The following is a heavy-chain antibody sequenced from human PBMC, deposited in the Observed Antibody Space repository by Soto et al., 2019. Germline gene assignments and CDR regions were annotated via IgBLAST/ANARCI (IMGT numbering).Heavy chain of an antibody. Sequence: QITLKESGPTLVKPTQTLTLTCTFSGFSLSSTRVAVGWIGQPPGKALEWLALIYWDDDKRYSPFLKSRLTITKDTSKNQVFLTMTNMDPVDTATYYRAHSVVAGLGYYFDYWGQGTLVTVSS. CDR2: IYWDDDK. D-gene: IGHD6-19*01. V-gene: IGHV2-5*02. J-gene: IGHJ4*02. CDR1: GFSLSSTRVA. CDR3: AHSVVAGLGYYFDY.